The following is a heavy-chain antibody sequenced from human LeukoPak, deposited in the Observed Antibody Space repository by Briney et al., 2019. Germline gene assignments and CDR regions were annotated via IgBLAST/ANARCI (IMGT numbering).Heavy chain of an antibody. Sequence: PGGSLRLSCVASGFTFSTYWMSWVRQAPGKGLEWVANIKQDGSEKYYVDSVKGRFTISRDNAKNSLYLQMNSLRAEDTAVYYCARDRGPRGSGSYNYYYGTDVWGQGTTVTVSS. V-gene: IGHV3-7*01. J-gene: IGHJ6*02. D-gene: IGHD3-10*01. CDR2: IKQDGSEK. CDR3: ARDRGPRGSGSYNYYYGTDV. CDR1: GFTFSTYW.